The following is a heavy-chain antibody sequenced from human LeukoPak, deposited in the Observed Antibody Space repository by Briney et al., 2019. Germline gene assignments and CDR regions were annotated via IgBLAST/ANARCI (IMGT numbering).Heavy chain of an antibody. CDR3: ARSMVRGVIPPLYD. J-gene: IGHJ4*02. V-gene: IGHV3-9*01. CDR2: ISWNSGSI. CDR1: GFTFDDYA. D-gene: IGHD3-10*01. Sequence: TGGSLRLSCAASGFTFDDYAMHWVRQAPGKGLEWVSGISWNSGSIGYADSVKGRFTISRDNAKNSLYLQMNSLRAEDTAVYYCARSMVRGVIPPLYDWGQGTLVTVSS.